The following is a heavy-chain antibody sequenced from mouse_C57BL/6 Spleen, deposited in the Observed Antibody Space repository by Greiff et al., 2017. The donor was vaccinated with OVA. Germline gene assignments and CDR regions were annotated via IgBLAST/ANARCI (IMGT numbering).Heavy chain of an antibody. CDR2: IWGDGST. Sequence: VQRVESGPGLVAPSQSLSITCTVSGFSLTSYGVSWVRQPPGKGLEWLGVIWGDGSTNYHSALISRLSISKDNSESQVFLKLHSLQTDDTATYDCAKRHRNWACHFAYWGQGTLVTVSA. CDR1: GFSLTSYG. D-gene: IGHD4-1*01. J-gene: IGHJ3*01. V-gene: IGHV2-3*01. CDR3: AKRHRNWACHFAY.